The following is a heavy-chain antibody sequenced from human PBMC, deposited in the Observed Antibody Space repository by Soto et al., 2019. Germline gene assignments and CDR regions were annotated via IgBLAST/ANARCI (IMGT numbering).Heavy chain of an antibody. CDR3: TRRQLWFDYFDY. D-gene: IGHD3-10*01. V-gene: IGHV4-31*03. CDR2: IYNSGST. CDR1: GGSISSGDFY. Sequence: PSETLSLTCTVSGGSISSGDFYWSWIRQHPGKGLEWIGYIYNSGSTYYNPSLKSRVTISADTSKNQFSLKVRSVTAADTAVYYCTRRQLWFDYFDYWGQGTLVTVSS. J-gene: IGHJ4*02.